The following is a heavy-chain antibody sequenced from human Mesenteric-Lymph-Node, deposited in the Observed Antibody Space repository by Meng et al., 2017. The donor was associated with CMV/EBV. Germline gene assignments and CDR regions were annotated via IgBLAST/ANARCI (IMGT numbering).Heavy chain of an antibody. V-gene: IGHV4-39*07. CDR1: GGSISSSSYY. J-gene: IGHJ6*02. CDR2: IYYSGST. Sequence: SETLSLTCTVSGGSISSSSYYWGWIRQPPGKGLEWIGSIYYSGSTYYNPSLKSRVTISVDTSKNQFSLKLSSVTAADTAVYYCARVGARASYYYYYGMDVWGQGTTVTVSS. D-gene: IGHD3-10*01. CDR3: ARVGARASYYYYYGMDV.